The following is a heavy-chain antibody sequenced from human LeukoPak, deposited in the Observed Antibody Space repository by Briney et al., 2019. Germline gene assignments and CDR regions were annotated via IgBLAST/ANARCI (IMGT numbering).Heavy chain of an antibody. J-gene: IGHJ6*02. V-gene: IGHV1-69*06. CDR2: IIPIFGTA. CDR3: ATDLSGSYSQLSYYYGMDV. Sequence: GASVKVSCKASGGTFSSYAISWVRQAPGQGLEWMGGIIPIFGTANYAQKFQGRVTMTEDTSTDTAYMELSSLRSEDTAVYYCATDLSGSYSQLSYYYGMDVWGQGTTVTVSS. D-gene: IGHD1-26*01. CDR1: GGTFSSYA.